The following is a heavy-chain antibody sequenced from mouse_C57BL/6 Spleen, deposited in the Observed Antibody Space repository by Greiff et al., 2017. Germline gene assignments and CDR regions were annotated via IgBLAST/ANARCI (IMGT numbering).Heavy chain of an antibody. J-gene: IGHJ3*01. CDR1: GFTFSSYG. CDR3: ARLDPPAWFAY. Sequence: DVMLVESGGDLVKPGGSLKLSCAASGFTFSSYGMSWVRQTPDKRLEWVATISSGGSYTYYPDSVKGRFTISRDNAKNTLYLQMSSLKSEDTAMYYCARLDPPAWFAYWGQGTLVTVSA. CDR2: ISSGGSYT. V-gene: IGHV5-6*02.